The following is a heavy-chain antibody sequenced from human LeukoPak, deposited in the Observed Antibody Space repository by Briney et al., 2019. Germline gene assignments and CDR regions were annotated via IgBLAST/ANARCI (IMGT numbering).Heavy chain of an antibody. CDR1: GFTFSDYY. CDR2: TSSSGSTI. D-gene: IGHD1-7*01. J-gene: IGHJ4*02. CDR3: ARDTGTYDY. V-gene: IGHV3-11*04. Sequence: KPGGSLRLSCAASGFTFSDYYMSWIRRAPGKGLEWGPYTSSSGSTIYYADSVKARFTISRDNGKNSLYLQTHSLRAEDTAVYYCARDTGTYDYWGQGTLVTVSS.